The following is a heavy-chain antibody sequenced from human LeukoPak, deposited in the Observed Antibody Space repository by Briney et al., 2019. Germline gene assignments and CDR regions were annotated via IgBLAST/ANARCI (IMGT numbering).Heavy chain of an antibody. CDR2: FDPEDGET. CDR1: GYTRTELS. V-gene: IGHV1-24*01. D-gene: IGHD3-22*01. Sequence: ASVTVSCTVSGYTRTELSMHWVRQAPGKGLEWMGGFDPEDGETIYAQKFQGRVTMTEDTSTDTAYMELSSLRSEDTAVYYCATKRPYYDSSGTIDYWGQGTLVTVSS. CDR3: ATKRPYYDSSGTIDY. J-gene: IGHJ4*02.